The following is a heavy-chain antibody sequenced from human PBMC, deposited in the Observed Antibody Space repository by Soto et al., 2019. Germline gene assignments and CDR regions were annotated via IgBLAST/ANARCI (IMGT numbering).Heavy chain of an antibody. Sequence: GASVKVSCKASGYTFTGYYMHWVRQAPGQGLEWMGWINPNSGGTDYAQKFQGWVTMTRDTSISTAYMELSRLRSDDTAVYYCARGSSTRITIFGVVITHYGMDVWGQGTTVTVPS. D-gene: IGHD3-3*01. CDR3: ARGSSTRITIFGVVITHYGMDV. CDR1: GYTFTGYY. CDR2: INPNSGGT. J-gene: IGHJ6*02. V-gene: IGHV1-2*04.